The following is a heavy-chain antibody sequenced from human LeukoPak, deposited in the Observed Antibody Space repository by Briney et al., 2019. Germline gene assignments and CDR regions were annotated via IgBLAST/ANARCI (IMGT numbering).Heavy chain of an antibody. J-gene: IGHJ3*02. CDR3: ARHCCSGPAKRVFDI. CDR2: ISYSGNT. D-gene: IGHD2-15*01. CDR1: GGSIISSDYH. Sequence: SETLSLTCTVSGGSIISSDYHWGWVRQPPGKGLEWMGTISYSGNTDYNPSLRSRVTISVDTSNNQFSLRLGSVTAADTAVYHCARHCCSGPAKRVFDIWGQGTMDTVSS. V-gene: IGHV4-39*01.